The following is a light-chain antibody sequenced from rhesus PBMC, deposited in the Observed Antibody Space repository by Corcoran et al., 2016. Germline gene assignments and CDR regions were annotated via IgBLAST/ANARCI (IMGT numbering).Light chain of an antibody. CDR3: QQSFGVPPT. J-gene: IGKJ4*01. CDR2: KAS. V-gene: IGKV1-74*01. CDR1: ENVNNH. Sequence: DIQMTQSPSSLSASIGERVTVTRRASENVNNHLNWYQQKPGKAPKFLIYKASNLQDGVPSRFSGSGSGTDYTLTISSLQAEDVATYYCQQSFGVPPTFGGGTKVDLK.